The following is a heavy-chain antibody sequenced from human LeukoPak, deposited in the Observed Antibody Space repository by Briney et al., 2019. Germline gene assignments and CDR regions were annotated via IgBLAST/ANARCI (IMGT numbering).Heavy chain of an antibody. D-gene: IGHD6-19*01. CDR2: IYYSGST. CDR1: GGSISSYY. CDR3: ARSSSAWPYFDY. V-gene: IGHV4-59*01. J-gene: IGHJ4*02. Sequence: SETLSLTCTVSGGSISSYYWSWIRQPPGKGLEWIGYIYYSGSTNYNPSLKSRVTISVDTSKNQFSLKLSSVTAADTAVYYRARSSSAWPYFDYWGQGTLVTVSS.